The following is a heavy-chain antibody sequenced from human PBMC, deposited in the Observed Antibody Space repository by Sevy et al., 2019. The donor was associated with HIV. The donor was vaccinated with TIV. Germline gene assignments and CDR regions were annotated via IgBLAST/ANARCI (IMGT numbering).Heavy chain of an antibody. Sequence: ASVKVSCKASGGTFSSYGITWVRQPPGQGLEWMGEIIPIFGSANYGQTFQGRVTMTADQSTSTAYMELSSLRSDDTAVYYCARGGGLSPHHWLDPWGQGTLVTVSS. D-gene: IGHD3-16*01. CDR2: IIPIFGSA. CDR1: GGTFSSYG. CDR3: ARGGGLSPHHWLDP. V-gene: IGHV1-69*13. J-gene: IGHJ5*02.